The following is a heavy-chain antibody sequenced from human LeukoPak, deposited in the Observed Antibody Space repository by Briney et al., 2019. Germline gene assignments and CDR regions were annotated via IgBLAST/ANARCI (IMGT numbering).Heavy chain of an antibody. J-gene: IGHJ4*02. CDR1: GFTFSGYA. CDR2: ISGGGGTTYYA. V-gene: IGHV3-23*01. Sequence: GGSLRLSCAASGFTFSGYAMSWVRQSPGKGLEWVSAISGGGGTTYYAYYADSVKGRFTISRDNSQSTLYLQMNSLRAGDTAVYYCAKDRDGGSGTYYNRFDYWGQGTLVTVSA. D-gene: IGHD3-10*01. CDR3: AKDRDGGSGTYYNRFDY.